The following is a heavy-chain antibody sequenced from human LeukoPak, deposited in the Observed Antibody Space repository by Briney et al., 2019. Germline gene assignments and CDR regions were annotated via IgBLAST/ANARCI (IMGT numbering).Heavy chain of an antibody. CDR1: GGSISSGGYY. Sequence: SETLSLTCTVSGGSISSGGYYWSWIRQHPGKGLEWIGYIYYSGSTYYNPSLKSRVTISVDTSKNQLSLKLSSVTAADTAVYYCARAAAAGTRYWGQGTLVTVSS. V-gene: IGHV4-31*03. CDR3: ARAAAAGTRY. J-gene: IGHJ4*02. D-gene: IGHD6-13*01. CDR2: IYYSGST.